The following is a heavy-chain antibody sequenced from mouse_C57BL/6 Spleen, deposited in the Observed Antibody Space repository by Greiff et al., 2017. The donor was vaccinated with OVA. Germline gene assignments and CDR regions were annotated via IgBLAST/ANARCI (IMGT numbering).Heavy chain of an antibody. V-gene: IGHV5-6*02. D-gene: IGHD1-1*01. Sequence: DVKLVESGGDLVKPGGSLKLSCAASGFTFSSYGMSWVRQTPDKRLEWVATISSGGSYTYYPDSVKGRFTISRDNAKNTLYLQMSSLKSEDTAMYYCARPPPTTVVADWYFDVWGTGTTVTVSS. CDR3: ARPPPTTVVADWYFDV. CDR2: ISSGGSYT. CDR1: GFTFSSYG. J-gene: IGHJ1*03.